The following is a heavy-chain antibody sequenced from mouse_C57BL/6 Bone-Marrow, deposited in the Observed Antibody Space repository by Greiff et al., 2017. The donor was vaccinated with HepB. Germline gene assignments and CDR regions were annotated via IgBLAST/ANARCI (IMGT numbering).Heavy chain of an antibody. D-gene: IGHD1-1*01. CDR3: IREPYYYGSSSAWFAY. V-gene: IGHV1-5*01. CDR2: INPGNSDN. CDR1: GYTFTSYW. Sequence: VQLQQSGTVLARPGASVKMSCKTSGYTFTSYWMHWVKQRPGQGLEWIGAINPGNSDNSYNQKFKGKAKLTAVTSASTAYMELSSLTNEDSAVYYSIREPYYYGSSSAWFAYWGQGTLVTVSA. J-gene: IGHJ3*01.